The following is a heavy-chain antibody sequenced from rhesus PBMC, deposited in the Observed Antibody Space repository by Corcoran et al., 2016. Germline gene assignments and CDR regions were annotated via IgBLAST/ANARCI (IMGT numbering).Heavy chain of an antibody. CDR1: GASTSTHY. V-gene: IGHV4S2*01. CDR2: VYGSGGNT. Sequence: QVQLQESGPGLVKPSETLPLTCAVAGASTSTHYWSWTRQAPGKGLEWIGLVYGSGGNTDYNPSLKRRATISIDTSKNQFSLNLTSVTAADTAVYYCVRGYFYFDFWGQGVLVTVSS. J-gene: IGHJ4*01. D-gene: IGHD2-2*01. CDR3: VRGYFYFDF.